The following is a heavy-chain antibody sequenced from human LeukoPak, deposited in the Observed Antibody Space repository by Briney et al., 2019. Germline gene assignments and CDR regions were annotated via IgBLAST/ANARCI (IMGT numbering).Heavy chain of an antibody. CDR2: ISSSSSTI. CDR3: GTYGSGSYGNWFDP. V-gene: IGHV3-48*02. Sequence: GGSLRLSCAASGFTFRSYSMNWVRQAPGKGLEWVSYISSSSSTIYYAASVKGRFTISRDNAKNSLYLQMHSLRDEDTAVYYCGTYGSGSYGNWFDPWGQGTLVIVSS. CDR1: GFTFRSYS. J-gene: IGHJ5*02. D-gene: IGHD3-10*01.